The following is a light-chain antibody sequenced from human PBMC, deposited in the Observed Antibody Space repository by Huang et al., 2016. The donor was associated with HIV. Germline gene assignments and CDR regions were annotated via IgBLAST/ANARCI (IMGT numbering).Light chain of an antibody. J-gene: IGKJ1*01. Sequence: DVVLTQSPLSLPVTLGQPASISCKSSHSLLHSDGNTYLNWFLQRPGQSPRRLLYKGANRDFGVPARFSGSGSGADFTLTISRVEAEDMGVYYCMQGTHWPQTFGQGTKVEVK. CDR1: HSLLHSDGNTY. V-gene: IGKV2-30*02. CDR3: MQGTHWPQT. CDR2: KGA.